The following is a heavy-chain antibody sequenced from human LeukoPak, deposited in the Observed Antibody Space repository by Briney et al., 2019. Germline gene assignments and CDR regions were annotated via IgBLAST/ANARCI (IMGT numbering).Heavy chain of an antibody. CDR3: ARGGIGNAFDI. V-gene: IGHV1-18*01. Sequence: ASVKVSCKASGYTFTSYGISWVRQAPGQGLEWMGWISAYNCNTNYAQKLQGRVTMTTDTSTSTAYVELRSLRSDDTAVYCCARGGIGNAFDIWGQGTMVTVSS. J-gene: IGHJ3*02. D-gene: IGHD6-13*01. CDR2: ISAYNCNT. CDR1: GYTFTSYG.